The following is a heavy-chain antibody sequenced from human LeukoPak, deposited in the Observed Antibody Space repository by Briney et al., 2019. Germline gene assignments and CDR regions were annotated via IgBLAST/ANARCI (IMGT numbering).Heavy chain of an antibody. CDR1: GFTFSSYG. V-gene: IGHV3-23*01. J-gene: IGHJ3*02. Sequence: PGGSLRLSCAASGFTFSSYGMSWVRQAPGKGLEWVSAISGSGGSTYYADSVKGRFTISRDNSKNTLYLQMNSLKTEDTAVYYCTTLYYDYVWGTGNDAFDIWGQGTMVTVSS. CDR2: ISGSGGST. CDR3: TTLYYDYVWGTGNDAFDI. D-gene: IGHD3-16*01.